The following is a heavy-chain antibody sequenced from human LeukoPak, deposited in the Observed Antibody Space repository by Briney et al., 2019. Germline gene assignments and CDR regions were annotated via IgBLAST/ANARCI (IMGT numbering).Heavy chain of an antibody. CDR1: GFTFSSFA. CDR3: ARVWGLLPEYYYYMDV. D-gene: IGHD1-26*01. V-gene: IGHV3-23*01. CDR2: VSGGGGSA. J-gene: IGHJ6*03. Sequence: GASLQISCSAAGFTFSSFAMRWVRQAPGKGVEWVSVVSGGGGSAHYADSVKGRFTISGDNLNTTLYLQMNSLRADDTAVYYCARVWGLLPEYYYYMDVWGKRTTVTVSS.